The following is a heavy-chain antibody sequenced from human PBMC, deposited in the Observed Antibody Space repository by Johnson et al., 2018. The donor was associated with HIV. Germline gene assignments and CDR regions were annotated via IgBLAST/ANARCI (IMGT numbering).Heavy chain of an antibody. CDR1: SSNY. J-gene: IGHJ3*02. CDR2: ISYDGSNK. V-gene: IGHV3-30*18. Sequence: QVQLVESGGGLVQPGGSLRLSCVGSSNYKSWVRQAPGKGLEWGAVISYDGSNKYYADSVKGRFTISRDNSKNTLYLQMNSLRAEDTAVYYCAKSTQANILRESGPYGAFDIWGQGTMVTVSS. CDR3: AKSTQANILRESGPYGAFDI. D-gene: IGHD3-10*01.